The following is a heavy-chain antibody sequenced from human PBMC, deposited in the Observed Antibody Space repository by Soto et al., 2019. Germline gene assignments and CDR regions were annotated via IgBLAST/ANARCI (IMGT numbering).Heavy chain of an antibody. CDR3: ARLHDSASFHYPRPEDH. CDR2: VYTSGRT. D-gene: IGHD1-26*01. J-gene: IGHJ4*02. V-gene: IGHV3-53*01. Sequence: GGSLRLSCAASGFTVTNSYMAWVRQAPGKGLEWVSVVYTSGRTYHADSVKGRFTVSRDISTNMFFLQMNKLSAEDMATYFCARLHDSASFHYPRPEDHWGQGALVTVSS. CDR1: GFTVTNSY.